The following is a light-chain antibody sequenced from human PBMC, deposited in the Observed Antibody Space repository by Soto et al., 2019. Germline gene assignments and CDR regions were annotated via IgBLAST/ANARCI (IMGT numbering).Light chain of an antibody. J-gene: IGKJ2*01. CDR3: QQYNNWPYT. Sequence: EIVMTQSPATLSVSPGGSATLSCRASQHVSSNFAWYRQKPGQAPTLLIYRASTRANGIPARFSGSGSGTEVTTTISCLQSEDVAVYYCQQYNNWPYTFGQGTKLEIK. CDR1: QHVSSN. CDR2: RAS. V-gene: IGKV3-15*01.